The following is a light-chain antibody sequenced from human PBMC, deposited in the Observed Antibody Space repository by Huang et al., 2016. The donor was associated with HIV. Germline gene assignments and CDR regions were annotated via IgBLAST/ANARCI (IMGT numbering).Light chain of an antibody. CDR1: QSISNF. V-gene: IGKV1-39*01. CDR3: QQSYNTLRVT. CDR2: DAS. J-gene: IGKJ3*01. Sequence: DIQMTQSPSSLSASVGDRVTITCRASQSISNFLNWYQQKPGKAPKLLIYDASSLQRGVPSRFSGGGSGTDFTLTISSLQPEDFATYYCQQSYNTLRVTFGPGTKVDV.